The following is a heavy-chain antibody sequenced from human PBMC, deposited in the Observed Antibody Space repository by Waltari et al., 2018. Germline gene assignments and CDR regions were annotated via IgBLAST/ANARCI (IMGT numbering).Heavy chain of an antibody. CDR1: GLTFSSYG. D-gene: IGHD5-12*01. Sequence: QVQLVESGGGVVQPGRSLRLSCAASGLTFSSYGMHWVRQAPGKGLEWVAVIWYDGSNKYYADSVKGRFTISRDNSKNTLYLQMNSLRAEDTAVYYCARDRGYSGYEHFDYWGQGTLVTVSS. CDR3: ARDRGYSGYEHFDY. V-gene: IGHV3-33*01. CDR2: IWYDGSNK. J-gene: IGHJ4*02.